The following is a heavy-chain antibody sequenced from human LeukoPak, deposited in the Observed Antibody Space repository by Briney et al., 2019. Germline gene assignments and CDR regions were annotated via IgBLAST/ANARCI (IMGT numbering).Heavy chain of an antibody. CDR3: AKGAPLDYDILTGTFCYYYYMDV. D-gene: IGHD3-9*01. J-gene: IGHJ6*03. CDR1: GFTFSDYY. CDR2: ISSSGSTI. Sequence: PGGSLRLSCAASGFTFSDYYMSWIRQAPGKGLEWVSYISSSGSTIYYADSVKGRFTISRDNAKNSLYLQMNSLRAEDTAVYYCAKGAPLDYDILTGTFCYYYYMDVWGKGTTVTISS. V-gene: IGHV3-11*01.